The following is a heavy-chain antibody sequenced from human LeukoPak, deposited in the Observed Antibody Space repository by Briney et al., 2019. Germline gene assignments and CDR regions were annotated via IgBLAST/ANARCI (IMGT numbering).Heavy chain of an antibody. CDR2: TFYRSRWYN. CDR3: VRSGSEGALDY. Sequence: SQTLSLTCAISGDSVSSNSAAWNWFRQSPSRGLEWLGRTFYRSRWYNTYAVSVKSRITINPDTSKNQFSLQLNSVTPEDTAVYYCVRSGSEGALDYWGQGTLVTVSS. D-gene: IGHD3-16*01. V-gene: IGHV6-1*01. CDR1: GDSVSSNSAA. J-gene: IGHJ4*02.